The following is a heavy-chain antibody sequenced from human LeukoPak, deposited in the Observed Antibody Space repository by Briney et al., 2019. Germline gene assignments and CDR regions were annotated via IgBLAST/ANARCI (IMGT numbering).Heavy chain of an antibody. D-gene: IGHD3-16*01. CDR1: GGSISSGGYS. Sequence: PSQTLSLTCAVSGGSISSGGYSWSWIRQPPGKGLEWIGYVYHSGSTYYNPSLKSRVTISVDRSKNQFSLKLSSVTAADTAVYYCARGLPWFDPWGQGTLVTVSS. CDR2: VYHSGST. J-gene: IGHJ5*02. V-gene: IGHV4-30-2*01. CDR3: ARGLPWFDP.